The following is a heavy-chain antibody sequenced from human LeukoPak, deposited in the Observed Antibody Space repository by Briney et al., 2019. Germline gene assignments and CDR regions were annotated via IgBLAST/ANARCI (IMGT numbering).Heavy chain of an antibody. J-gene: IGHJ3*02. CDR1: GGSISSSGSY. Sequence: KPSETLSLTCTVSGGSISSSGSYWGWIRQPPGKGLEWIGNIYYSGSTYYNPSLKSRVTISVDTSKNQFSLKLSSVTAADTAVFCCARRGSYDTFDIWGQGTMVTVSS. V-gene: IGHV4-39*01. CDR3: ARRGSYDTFDI. CDR2: IYYSGST. D-gene: IGHD1-26*01.